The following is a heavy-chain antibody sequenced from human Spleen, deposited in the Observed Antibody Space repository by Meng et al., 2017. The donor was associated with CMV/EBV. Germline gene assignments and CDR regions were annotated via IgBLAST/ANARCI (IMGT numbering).Heavy chain of an antibody. CDR3: ARGGIVVVPAATSWSAFDI. D-gene: IGHD2-2*01. CDR1: EYSFSNYW. Sequence: GESLKISCKASEYSFSNYWIGWVRQMPGKGLEWMGIIYPGDSDTRYSPSFQGQVTISADKSISTAYLQWSSLKASDTAMYYCARGGIVVVPAATSWSAFDIWGQGTMVTVSS. CDR2: IYPGDSDT. J-gene: IGHJ3*02. V-gene: IGHV5-51*01.